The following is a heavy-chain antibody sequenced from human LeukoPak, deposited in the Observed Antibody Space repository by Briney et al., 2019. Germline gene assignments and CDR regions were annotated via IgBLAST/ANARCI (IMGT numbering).Heavy chain of an antibody. V-gene: IGHV1-69*13. Sequence: SVKVSCKASGGTFSSYAISWVRQAPGQGLEWMGGIIPIFGTANYAQKFQGRVTITADESTSTAYMELSSLRSEDTAVYYCARVVDYYYYMDVWGKGTTVTVSS. CDR1: GGTFSSYA. CDR3: ARVVDYYYYMDV. CDR2: IIPIFGTA. J-gene: IGHJ6*03.